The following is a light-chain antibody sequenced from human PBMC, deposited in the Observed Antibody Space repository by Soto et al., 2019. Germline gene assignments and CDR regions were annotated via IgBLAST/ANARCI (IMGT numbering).Light chain of an antibody. CDR1: QSISRQ. Sequence: DIQMTQSPSTLSASVGDRVSITCRASQSISRQLAWYQQKPGKAPNLLIYQASNLETGVPSRFTGSGSVTEFTLTISSLQPDDLATYYCVHYHSYWTFGQGTKVEVK. CDR2: QAS. CDR3: VHYHSYWT. V-gene: IGKV1-5*03. J-gene: IGKJ1*01.